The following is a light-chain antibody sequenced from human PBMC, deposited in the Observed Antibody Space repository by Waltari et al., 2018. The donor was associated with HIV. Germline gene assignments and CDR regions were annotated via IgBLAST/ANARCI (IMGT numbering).Light chain of an antibody. V-gene: IGKV3-15*01. CDR3: QQYDSGPRGIT. CDR2: EAA. CDR1: QSISAK. J-gene: IGKJ2*01. Sequence: EIVMTQSPPTLSVSPGQRVARSCRASQSISAKVAWYQQRPGQAPRLLIYEAATRPTGIPARFSGSGSGTEFTLTISSLQSEDFATYFCQQYDSGPRGITFGQGTMLEIK.